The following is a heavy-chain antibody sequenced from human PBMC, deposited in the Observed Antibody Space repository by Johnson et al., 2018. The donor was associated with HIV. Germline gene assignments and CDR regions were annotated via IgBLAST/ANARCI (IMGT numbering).Heavy chain of an antibody. CDR1: GITFDDYG. CDR3: ARADRDSGTYHDAFDI. Sequence: VQLVESGGGVVQPGRSLRLSCAASGITFDDYGMSWVRQAPGKGLEWVSGINWNGGSTGYADSVKGRFTISRDNAKNSLYLQMNSLTVEDTALYYCARADRDSGTYHDAFDIWGQGTMVTVSS. CDR2: INWNGGST. D-gene: IGHD1-26*01. J-gene: IGHJ3*02. V-gene: IGHV3-20*04.